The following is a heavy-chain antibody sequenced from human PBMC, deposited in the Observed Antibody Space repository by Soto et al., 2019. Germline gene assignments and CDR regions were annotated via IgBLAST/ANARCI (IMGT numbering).Heavy chain of an antibody. CDR1: GYTFTSYA. Sequence: QVQLVQSGAEVKKPGASVKVSCKASGYTFTSYAMHWVRQAPGQRLEWMGWINAGNGNTKYSQKFQGRVTITRDTSASTDYMELSSLRSEDTAVYYCAREADPHYDFWSGYSYSPKSNWFDPWGQGTLVTVSS. V-gene: IGHV1-3*01. CDR2: INAGNGNT. D-gene: IGHD3-3*01. CDR3: AREADPHYDFWSGYSYSPKSNWFDP. J-gene: IGHJ5*02.